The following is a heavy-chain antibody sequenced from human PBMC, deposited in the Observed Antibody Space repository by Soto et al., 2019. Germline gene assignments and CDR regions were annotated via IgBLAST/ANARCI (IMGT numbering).Heavy chain of an antibody. CDR1: GGTFSSYT. D-gene: IGHD3-22*01. V-gene: IGHV1-69*02. J-gene: IGHJ4*02. Sequence: GASVKVSCKASGGTFSSYTISWVRQAPGQGLEWMGRIIPILGIANYAQKFQGRVTITADKSTSTAYMELSSLRSEDTAVYYCASRVSKSTMIVVGYFDYWGQGTLVTVSS. CDR2: IIPILGIA. CDR3: ASRVSKSTMIVVGYFDY.